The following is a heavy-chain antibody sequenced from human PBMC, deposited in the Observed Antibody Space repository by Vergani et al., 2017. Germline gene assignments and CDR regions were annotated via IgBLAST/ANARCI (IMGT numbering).Heavy chain of an antibody. CDR3: AKHFRGWGIDY. CDR2: IQFDGSNQ. J-gene: IGHJ4*02. CDR1: GFTLSNYD. Sequence: QVQLVESGGGVVQRGGSLRLSCATSGFTLSNYDMQWIRQGPGKGLEFVALIQFDGSNQYYADSVKGRFTLSRDLSKNTLYLQMNSLRTDDTATYYCAKHFRGWGIDYWGQGTKVIVSS. D-gene: IGHD3-16*01. V-gene: IGHV3-30*02.